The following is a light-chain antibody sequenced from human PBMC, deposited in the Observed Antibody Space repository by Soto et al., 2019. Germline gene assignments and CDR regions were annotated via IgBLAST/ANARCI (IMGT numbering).Light chain of an antibody. V-gene: IGKV3-20*01. CDR1: HSGSSSY. Sequence: IMITQSPITSSISPREAAALSCGVSHSGSSSYLDWYQQKPGQATRLLIFAESSRAYGIPDRCSGSGSGTDFTLNISRLEPEDFALFYCQYHGSSPITFGQGTRLENK. CDR3: QYHGSSPIT. J-gene: IGKJ5*01. CDR2: AES.